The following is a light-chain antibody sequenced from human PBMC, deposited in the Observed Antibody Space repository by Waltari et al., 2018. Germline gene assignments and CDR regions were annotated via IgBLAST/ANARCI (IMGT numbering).Light chain of an antibody. CDR1: SSNIGSQSY. CDR3: SSFTTSSTWV. J-gene: IGLJ3*02. CDR2: DVN. V-gene: IGLV2-14*03. Sequence: QSALTQPASVSGSPGQSITISCTGSSSNIGSQSYVSWYQQHAGKPPKPLVSDVNQRPSGMSCRFSGSKSGNTASLTISGLQAEDEADYYCSSFTTSSTWVFGGGTQLTVL.